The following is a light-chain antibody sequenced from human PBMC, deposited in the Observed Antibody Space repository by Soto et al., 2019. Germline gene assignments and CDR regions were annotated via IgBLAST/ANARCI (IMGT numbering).Light chain of an antibody. J-gene: IGKJ1*01. CDR2: GAS. Sequence: EIVMTQSPATLSVSPGERATLSCRARQSVSSNLAWYQQKPGQPPRLLIYGASTRATGIPARFSGSGSGTEFTLTISSLQSEDFAVYYCQQYNNWQTFGQGTKV. V-gene: IGKV3-15*01. CDR3: QQYNNWQT. CDR1: QSVSSN.